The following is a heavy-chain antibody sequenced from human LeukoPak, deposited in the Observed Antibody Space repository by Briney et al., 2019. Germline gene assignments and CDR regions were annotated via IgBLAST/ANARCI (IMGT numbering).Heavy chain of an antibody. D-gene: IGHD5-12*01. CDR1: GFTFSSYA. CDR2: ISGSGDST. Sequence: GGSLRFSCAASGFTFSSYAMSWVRQAPGKGLEWVSAISGSGDSTYYADSVKGRFTISRDNSKNTLYLQMNSLRAEDTAVYYCAKSHRGYAPRRTYYYYMDVWGKGTTVTVSS. CDR3: AKSHRGYAPRRTYYYYMDV. J-gene: IGHJ6*03. V-gene: IGHV3-23*01.